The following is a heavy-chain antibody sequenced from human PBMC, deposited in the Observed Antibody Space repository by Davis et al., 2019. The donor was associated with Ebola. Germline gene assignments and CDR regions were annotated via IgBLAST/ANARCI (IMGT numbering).Heavy chain of an antibody. J-gene: IGHJ4*02. CDR2: IHSGGTT. V-gene: IGHV3-53*01. Sequence: GGSLRPSCAASGFSVSDNYMGWVRQVPGKGLEWVSLIHSGGTTEYADSVKGRFTISRDTSNNTLYLQMNNLRAEDAAVYFYAGGGSGWSWAFDYWGQGTLVTVSS. D-gene: IGHD6-19*01. CDR1: GFSVSDNY. CDR3: AGGGSGWSWAFDY.